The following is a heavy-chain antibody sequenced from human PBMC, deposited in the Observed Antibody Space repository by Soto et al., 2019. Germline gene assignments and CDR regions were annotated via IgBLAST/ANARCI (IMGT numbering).Heavy chain of an antibody. CDR3: SAGRYCGADCNSHLAF. V-gene: IGHV1-24*01. Sequence: ASVKVSCKVSGSTLRNLAMHWVRQAPGKGLEWMGGFDPEETEIIYARKFQGRVTMTEDTPTDTAYLGLRSLRSEDTAIYFCSAGRYCGADCNSHLAFWGLGTLVTVSS. CDR2: FDPEETEI. J-gene: IGHJ4*02. D-gene: IGHD2-21*02. CDR1: GSTLRNLA.